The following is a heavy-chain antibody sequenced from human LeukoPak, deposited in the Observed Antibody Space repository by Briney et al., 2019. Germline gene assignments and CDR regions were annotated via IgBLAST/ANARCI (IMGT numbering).Heavy chain of an antibody. CDR1: GFIFTNYF. D-gene: IGHD3-3*01. Sequence: GGSLRLSCAASGFIFTNYFMSWVRQAPGKGLEWVASIKHDGSEKYYVDSVRGRFTTSRDNTMNSLYLQMSSLRAEDTAVYYCATDRGWRTSGYYLYYFEYWGQGTLVTYSS. CDR3: ATDRGWRTSGYYLYYFEY. J-gene: IGHJ4*02. CDR2: IKHDGSEK. V-gene: IGHV3-7*01.